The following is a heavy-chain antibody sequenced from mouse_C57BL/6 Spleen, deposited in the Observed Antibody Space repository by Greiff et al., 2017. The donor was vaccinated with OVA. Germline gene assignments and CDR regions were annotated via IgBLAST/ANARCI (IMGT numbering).Heavy chain of an antibody. CDR1: GFTFSDYY. J-gene: IGHJ4*01. CDR3: ARDRDGYSYYAMDY. D-gene: IGHD2-3*01. Sequence: EVKLMESEGGLVQPGSSMKLSCTASGFTFSDYYMAWVRQVPEKGLEWVANINYDGSSTYYLDSLKSRFIISRDNAKNILYLQMSSLKSEDTATYYCARDRDGYSYYAMDYWGQGTSVTVSS. CDR2: INYDGSST. V-gene: IGHV5-16*01.